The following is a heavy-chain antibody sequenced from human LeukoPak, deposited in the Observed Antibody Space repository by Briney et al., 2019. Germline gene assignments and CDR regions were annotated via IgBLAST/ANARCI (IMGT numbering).Heavy chain of an antibody. CDR1: GFTFSSYS. Sequence: GGSLRLSCAASGFTFSSYSMNWVRQAPGKGLEWVSYIGSSGSTIYYADSVKGRFTISRDNAKNSLYLQMNSLRAEDTAVYYCATKSWGSGSYYFDYWGQGTLVTVSS. J-gene: IGHJ4*02. CDR3: ATKSWGSGSYYFDY. D-gene: IGHD3-10*01. V-gene: IGHV3-48*01. CDR2: IGSSGSTI.